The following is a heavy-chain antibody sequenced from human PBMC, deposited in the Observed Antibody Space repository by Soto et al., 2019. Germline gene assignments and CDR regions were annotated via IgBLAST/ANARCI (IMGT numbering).Heavy chain of an antibody. Sequence: PSETLSLTCTVSGGSISSSSYYWGWIRQPPGKGLEWIGSIYYSGSTYYNPSLKSRVTISVDTSKNQFSLKLSSVTAADTAVYYCARSRKSSSWYYYLDYWGQGTLVTVSS. CDR3: ARSRKSSSWYYYLDY. J-gene: IGHJ4*02. D-gene: IGHD6-13*01. CDR2: IYYSGST. CDR1: GGSISSSSYY. V-gene: IGHV4-39*07.